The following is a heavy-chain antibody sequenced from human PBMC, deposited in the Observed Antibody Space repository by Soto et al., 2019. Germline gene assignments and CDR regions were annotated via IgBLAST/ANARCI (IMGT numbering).Heavy chain of an antibody. V-gene: IGHV3-73*01. CDR3: ARLEVVPGSGLDL. CDR2: IRSKANNYAT. J-gene: IGHJ6*02. Sequence: GGSLRLSCAASGFTFSGAAIHWVRQASGKGLEWVSRIRSKANNYATVYAESVRGRFTISRDDSKNTAYLQMNSLKIEDTAVYYCARLEVVPGSGLDLWGQGTTVTVSS. D-gene: IGHD3-22*01. CDR1: GFTFSGAA.